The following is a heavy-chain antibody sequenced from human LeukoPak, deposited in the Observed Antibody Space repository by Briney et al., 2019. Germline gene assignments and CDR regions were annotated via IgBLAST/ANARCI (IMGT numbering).Heavy chain of an antibody. CDR2: ISSDNGNT. CDR1: GGTFSNYA. V-gene: IGHV1-18*01. J-gene: IGHJ4*02. D-gene: IGHD3-16*02. CDR3: ARDLANVWGSYRSWIDY. Sequence: GASVKVSCKASGGTFSNYAISWVRQAPGQGLEWMGWISSDNGNTNYAQKFQGRVTMTTDTSTTTAYMELRSLRSDDTAVYYCARDLANVWGSYRSWIDYWGQGTLVTVSS.